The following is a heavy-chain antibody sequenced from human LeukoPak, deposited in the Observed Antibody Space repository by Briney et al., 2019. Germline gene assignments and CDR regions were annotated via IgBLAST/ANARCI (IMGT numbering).Heavy chain of an antibody. D-gene: IGHD1-26*01. J-gene: IGHJ4*02. CDR3: ARWSGSYYYFDY. V-gene: IGHV4-59*01. CDR1: GGSIRSYY. Sequence: SETLSLTCTVSGGSIRSYYWSWIRQPPGKGLEWIGYIYNSGSTNYNPSLKSRVTISVDTSKNQFSLKLSSVTAADTAVYYRARWSGSYYYFDYWGQGTLVTVSS. CDR2: IYNSGST.